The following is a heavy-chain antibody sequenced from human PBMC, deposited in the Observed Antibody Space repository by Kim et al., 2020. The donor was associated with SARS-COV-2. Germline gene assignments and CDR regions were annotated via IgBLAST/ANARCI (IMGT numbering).Heavy chain of an antibody. CDR2: ISSSGSTI. D-gene: IGHD3-22*01. J-gene: IGHJ6*02. Sequence: GGSLRLSCAASGFTFSSYEMNWVRQAPGKGLEWVSYISSSGSTIYYADSVKGRFTISRDNAKNSLYLQMNSLRAEDTAVYYCARAPYDSSGYYYYYYGMDVWGQGTTVTVSS. V-gene: IGHV3-48*03. CDR3: ARAPYDSSGYYYYYYGMDV. CDR1: GFTFSSYE.